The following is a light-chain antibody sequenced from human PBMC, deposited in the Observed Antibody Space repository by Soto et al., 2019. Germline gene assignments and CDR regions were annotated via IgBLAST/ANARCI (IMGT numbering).Light chain of an antibody. CDR3: QQSHSSPPT. CDR1: QSISSY. J-gene: IGKJ5*01. CDR2: GAS. V-gene: IGKV1-39*01. Sequence: DIQMTQSPSSLSASVGDRVTITCRASQSISSYLNWYQQKPGKAPKLLIFGASTLQIGVPSRFSGSGSGTDFTLTISSLEPEDFATYFCQQSHSSPPTFGQGTRLEIK.